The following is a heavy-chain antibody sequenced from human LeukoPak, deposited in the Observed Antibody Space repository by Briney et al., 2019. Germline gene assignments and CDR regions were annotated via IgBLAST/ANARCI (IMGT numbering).Heavy chain of an antibody. Sequence: AGGSLRLSCAASGFTFSSYSMNWVRQAPGKGLEWVSSISSSSSYIYYADSVKGRFTISRDNAKNSLYLQMNSLRAEDTAVYYCARGSNYYGSGSYLTGWYFDLWGRGTLVTVSS. J-gene: IGHJ2*01. CDR3: ARGSNYYGSGSYLTGWYFDL. CDR2: ISSSSSYI. CDR1: GFTFSSYS. V-gene: IGHV3-21*01. D-gene: IGHD3-10*01.